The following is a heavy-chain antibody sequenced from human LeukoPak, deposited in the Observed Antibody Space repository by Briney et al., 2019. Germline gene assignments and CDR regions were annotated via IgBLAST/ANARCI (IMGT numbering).Heavy chain of an antibody. J-gene: IGHJ4*02. CDR3: ARDLLDYHFDSSGYFGF. CDR1: DYSFTRCG. Sequence: GASVKVSCKASDYSFTRCGITWVRQAPGQGLEWMGWINTDNGNGSYAQKFQDRVTMTPDTSTSTPYMELRSLRSDDTAVYYCARDLLDYHFDSSGYFGFWGQGTLVTVSS. D-gene: IGHD3-22*01. CDR2: INTDNGNG. V-gene: IGHV1-18*01.